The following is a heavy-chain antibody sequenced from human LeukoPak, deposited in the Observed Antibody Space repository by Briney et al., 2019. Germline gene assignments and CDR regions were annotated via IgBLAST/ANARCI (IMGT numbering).Heavy chain of an antibody. CDR2: INHSGST. Sequence: PSETLSLTCAVYGGSFSGYYWSWIRQPPGKGLEWIGEINHSGSTNYNPSLKSRVTISVDTSKNQFSLKLSSVTAADTAVYYCARRKGYYGSGSSYFDYWGQGTLVTVSS. V-gene: IGHV4-34*01. D-gene: IGHD3-10*01. J-gene: IGHJ4*02. CDR3: ARRKGYYGSGSSYFDY. CDR1: GGSFSGYY.